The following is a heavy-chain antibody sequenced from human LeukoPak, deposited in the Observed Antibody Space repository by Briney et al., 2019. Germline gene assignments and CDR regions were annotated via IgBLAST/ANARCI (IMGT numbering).Heavy chain of an antibody. CDR1: GFTFNNFA. V-gene: IGHV3-43*02. Sequence: PGGSLRLSCAASGFTFNNFAMHWVRQAPGKGLEWVSLISADGDKTYNADSVKGRFTISRDNSKNSLHLQMNSLGTEDTAFYYCAKDAVGAAAGYYIDYWGQGTLVTVSP. J-gene: IGHJ4*02. D-gene: IGHD6-13*01. CDR2: ISADGDKT. CDR3: AKDAVGAAAGYYIDY.